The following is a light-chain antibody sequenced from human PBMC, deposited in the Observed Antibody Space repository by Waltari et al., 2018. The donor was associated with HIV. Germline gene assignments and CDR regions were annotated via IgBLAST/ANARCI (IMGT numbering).Light chain of an antibody. CDR1: SLRSYY. V-gene: IGLV3-19*01. J-gene: IGLJ3*02. CDR3: NSRDSSGNHWV. Sequence: SSELTQDPAVSVALGQTVRITCQGDSLRSYYASWYQQNPGQAPVLVIYGTNNRPSGIPDRFSGSSSGNTASLTITGSQAEDDADYYCNSRDSSGNHWVFGGGTKLTVL. CDR2: GTN.